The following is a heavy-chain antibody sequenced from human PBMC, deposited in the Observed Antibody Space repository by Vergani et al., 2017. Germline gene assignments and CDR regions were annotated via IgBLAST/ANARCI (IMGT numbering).Heavy chain of an antibody. J-gene: IGHJ4*02. CDR1: GGTFSSYT. Sequence: QVQLVQSGAEVKKPGSSVKVSCKASGGTFSSYTISWVRQAPGQGLEWMGRIIPILGIANYAQKFQGRVTITADKSTSTAYMELSSLRSEDTAVYYCARVLHDFWSGYPLDYWGQGTLVTVSS. CDR2: IIPILGIA. V-gene: IGHV1-69*02. CDR3: ARVLHDFWSGYPLDY. D-gene: IGHD3-3*01.